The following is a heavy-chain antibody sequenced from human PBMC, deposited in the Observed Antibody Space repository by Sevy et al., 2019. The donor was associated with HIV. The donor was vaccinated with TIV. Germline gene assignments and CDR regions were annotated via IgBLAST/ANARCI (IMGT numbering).Heavy chain of an antibody. CDR1: GYTLIEFS. J-gene: IGHJ4*02. V-gene: IGHV1-24*01. CDR3: ATGLPGEYVDCSSCYSDYFAY. D-gene: IGHD2-15*01. CDR2: FDPEDGEI. Sequence: ASVKVSCKVSGYTLIEFSMHWVRQAPGKGLEWMGGFDPEDGEIIYAQRFQGRVTMTEDTSTDTAYMELSSLRSEDTAVYYCATGLPGEYVDCSSCYSDYFAYWGQGTLVTISS.